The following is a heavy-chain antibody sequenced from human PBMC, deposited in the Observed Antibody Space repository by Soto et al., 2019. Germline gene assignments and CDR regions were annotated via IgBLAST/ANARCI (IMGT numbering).Heavy chain of an antibody. CDR2: VYDSGTT. CDR3: ARTTAVPNTLRSRYYFDY. J-gene: IGHJ4*02. D-gene: IGHD4-17*01. V-gene: IGHV4-61*01. Sequence: QVQLQESGPGLLKPSETLSLTCSVSGGSVNNRTYYWSWIRQPPGKRLEWIGYVYDSGTTNYNPSLKSRVSISVDTSKNQFSLSLSSVTAADTALYYCARTTAVPNTLRSRYYFDYWGQGTLVTVSS. CDR1: GGSVNNRTYY.